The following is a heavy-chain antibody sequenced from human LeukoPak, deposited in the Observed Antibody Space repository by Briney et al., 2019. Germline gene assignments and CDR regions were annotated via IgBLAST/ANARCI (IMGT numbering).Heavy chain of an antibody. CDR2: IYSGGST. Sequence: GGSLRLSCAASGFTVSSNYMSWVRQAPGKGLEWVSVIYSGGSTYYADSVKGRFTISRDNAKNSLYLQMNSLRAEDTALYYCARRTRPNTATFDYWGQGTLVTVSS. J-gene: IGHJ4*02. CDR1: GFTVSSNY. V-gene: IGHV3-53*01. D-gene: IGHD5-18*01. CDR3: ARRTRPNTATFDY.